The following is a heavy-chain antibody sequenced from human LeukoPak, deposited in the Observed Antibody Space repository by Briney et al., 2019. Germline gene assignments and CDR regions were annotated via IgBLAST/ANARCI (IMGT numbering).Heavy chain of an antibody. V-gene: IGHV4-59*08. J-gene: IGHJ6*02. CDR3: ARQAAMVYYYGMDV. Sequence: SETLSLTCTVSGGSISSYYWSWIRQPPGKGLEWIGYIYYSGSIKYNPSLKSRVTISVDTSKNQFSLKLSSVTAADTAVYYCARQAAMVYYYGMDVWGQGTTVTVSS. CDR1: GGSISSYY. CDR2: IYYSGSI. D-gene: IGHD5-18*01.